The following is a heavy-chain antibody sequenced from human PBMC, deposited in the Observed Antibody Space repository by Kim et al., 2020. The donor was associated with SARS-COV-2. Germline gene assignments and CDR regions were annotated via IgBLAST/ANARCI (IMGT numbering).Heavy chain of an antibody. CDR3: TTDNHYSSGWTGDDY. Sequence: GGSLRLSCAASGFTFSNAWMSWVRQAPGKGLEWVGRIKSKTDGGTTDYAAPVKGRFTISRDDSKNTLYLQMNSLKTEDTAVYYCTTDNHYSSGWTGDDYWGQGTLVTVSS. J-gene: IGHJ4*02. V-gene: IGHV3-15*01. CDR2: IKSKTDGGTT. D-gene: IGHD6-19*01. CDR1: GFTFSNAW.